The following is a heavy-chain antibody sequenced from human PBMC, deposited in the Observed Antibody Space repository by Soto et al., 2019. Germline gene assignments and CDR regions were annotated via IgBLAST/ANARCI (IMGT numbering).Heavy chain of an antibody. CDR3: ARGYYYDSSGYPKHFDY. Sequence: QVQLVQSGAEVKKPGASVKVSCKASGYTFTGYYMHWVRQAPGQGLEWMGWINPNSGGTNYAQKFQGRVTMTRETSISTAYMELSRLRSDDTAVYYCARGYYYDSSGYPKHFDYWGQGTLVTVSS. V-gene: IGHV1-2*02. J-gene: IGHJ4*02. CDR1: GYTFTGYY. CDR2: INPNSGGT. D-gene: IGHD3-22*01.